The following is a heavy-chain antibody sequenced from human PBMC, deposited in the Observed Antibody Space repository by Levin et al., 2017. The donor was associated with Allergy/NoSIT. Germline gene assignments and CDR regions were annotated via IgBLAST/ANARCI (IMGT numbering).Heavy chain of an antibody. J-gene: IGHJ4*02. CDR3: ARDMRAWGVVVINGDNDY. V-gene: IGHV3-30*04. CDR1: GFTFSNYA. CDR2: ISYDGSNK. Sequence: GGSLRLSCAASGFTFSNYAMHWVRQAPGKGLEWVAAISYDGSNKYYADSVRGRFTISRDNSKNTLYLQMNSLRPEDTAVYYCARDMRAWGVVVINGDNDYWGQGTLVTVSS. D-gene: IGHD3-22*01.